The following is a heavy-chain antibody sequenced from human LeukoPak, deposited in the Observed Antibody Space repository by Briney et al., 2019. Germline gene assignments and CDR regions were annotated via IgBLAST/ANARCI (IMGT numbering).Heavy chain of an antibody. J-gene: IGHJ6*02. CDR1: GGSISSYY. Sequence: SETLSLTCTVSGGSISSYYWSWIRQPAGKGLVWIGRIYTSGSTNYNPSLKSRVTMSVDTSKNQFSLKLSSVTAADTAVYYCARGHAVNYYGSGSYDGMDVWGQGTTVTVSS. V-gene: IGHV4-4*07. CDR2: IYTSGST. D-gene: IGHD3-10*01. CDR3: ARGHAVNYYGSGSYDGMDV.